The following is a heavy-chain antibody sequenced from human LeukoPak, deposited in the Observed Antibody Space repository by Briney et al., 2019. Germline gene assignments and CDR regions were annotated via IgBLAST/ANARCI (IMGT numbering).Heavy chain of an antibody. CDR2: IMPIFDTA. CDR3: ARQHYDILTGYYNGNAFDI. J-gene: IGHJ3*02. V-gene: IGHV1-69*13. Sequence: SVKVSCKASGGTFSNYAISWVRQAPGQGLEWMGGIMPIFDTADYAQKFQGRITITADESTSTVYMELSSLRSEDTAVYYCARQHYDILTGYYNGNAFDIWGQGTMVTVSS. CDR1: GGTFSNYA. D-gene: IGHD3-9*01.